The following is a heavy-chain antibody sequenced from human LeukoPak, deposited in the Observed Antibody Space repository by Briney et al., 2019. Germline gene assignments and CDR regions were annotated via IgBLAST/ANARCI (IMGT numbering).Heavy chain of an antibody. Sequence: SKTLSLTCAVYGGSFSGYYWSWIRQPPGKGLEWIGEINHSGSTNYNPSLKSRVTISVDTSKNQFSLKLSSVTAADTAVYYCARVRLYYGSGSYYKGGLHFDYWGQGTLVTVSS. J-gene: IGHJ4*02. CDR3: ARVRLYYGSGSYYKGGLHFDY. D-gene: IGHD3-10*01. CDR2: INHSGST. CDR1: GGSFSGYY. V-gene: IGHV4-34*01.